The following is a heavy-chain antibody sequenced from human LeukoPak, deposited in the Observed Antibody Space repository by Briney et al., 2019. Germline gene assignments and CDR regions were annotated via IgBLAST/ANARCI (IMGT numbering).Heavy chain of an antibody. CDR2: MNPNSGNT. D-gene: IGHD2-2*01. J-gene: IGHJ6*03. Sequence: ASVKVSCKASGYTFTSYDINWVRQATGQGLEWMGWMNPNSGNTGYAQKFQGRVTMTRNTSISTAYMELSSLRSEDTAVYYCARASDPILYYYMDVWGKGTTVTVSS. CDR3: ARASDPILYYYMDV. CDR1: GYTFTSYD. V-gene: IGHV1-8*01.